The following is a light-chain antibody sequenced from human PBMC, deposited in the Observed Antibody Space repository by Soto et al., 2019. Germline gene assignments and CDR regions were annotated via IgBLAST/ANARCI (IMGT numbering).Light chain of an antibody. CDR1: QSVGSTY. V-gene: IGKV3-20*01. Sequence: EIGLTQSPGTLSLSPGERATLSCRASQSVGSTYLAWYQHKPGQDPRLLMYGASLRDAGIPDRFSGSGSGTDFILTISRLEPEDSALYYCQQYSSSPPLTFGGGTKVEIK. CDR3: QQYSSSPPLT. J-gene: IGKJ4*01. CDR2: GAS.